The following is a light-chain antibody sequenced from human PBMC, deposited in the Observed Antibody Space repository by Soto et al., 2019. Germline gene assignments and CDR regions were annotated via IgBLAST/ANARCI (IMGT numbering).Light chain of an antibody. CDR2: DAS. J-gene: IGLJ2*01. CDR3: CSYAANYNLV. CDR1: SSNVGGYNY. Sequence: QSALTQPRSVSASPGPSVTICCTGTSSNVGGYNYVSWYQQNPGKAPKLIIYDASKRPSGVPDRFSGSKSGNAASLTISGLQAEDEADYYCCSYAANYNLVFGGGTQLTVL. V-gene: IGLV2-11*01.